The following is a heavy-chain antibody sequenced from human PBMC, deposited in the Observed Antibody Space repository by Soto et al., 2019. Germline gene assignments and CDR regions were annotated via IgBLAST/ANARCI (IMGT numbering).Heavy chain of an antibody. CDR3: ARAPYYYDSSGYETNFDY. Sequence: EVQLVQSGAEVKKPGESLKISCKGSGYSFTSYWIGWVRQMPGKGLEWMGIIYPGDSDTRYSPSFQGQVTISADKSISTAYLQWSSLKASDTAMYYCARAPYYYDSSGYETNFDYWGQGTLVTVSS. V-gene: IGHV5-51*01. CDR1: GYSFTSYW. CDR2: IYPGDSDT. D-gene: IGHD3-22*01. J-gene: IGHJ4*02.